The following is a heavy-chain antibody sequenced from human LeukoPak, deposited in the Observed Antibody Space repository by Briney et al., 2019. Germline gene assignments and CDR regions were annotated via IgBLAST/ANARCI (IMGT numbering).Heavy chain of an antibody. V-gene: IGHV3-23*01. CDR3: AIRNYYFDY. Sequence: PGGSLRLSCAASTFTFSSYAMSWVRQAPGKGLEWVSVISGSGSNTYYADSVKGRFTVSRDNSKNSLYLQMNSLRAEDTAVYYCAIRNYYFDYWGQGTLVTVSS. J-gene: IGHJ4*02. CDR2: ISGSGSNT. CDR1: TFTFSSYA.